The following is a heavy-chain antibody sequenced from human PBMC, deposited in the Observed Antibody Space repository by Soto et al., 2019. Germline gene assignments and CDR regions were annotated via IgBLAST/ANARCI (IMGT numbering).Heavy chain of an antibody. CDR2: IYYSGST. CDR1: GDSIRSYY. CDR3: ARAYGGFDNGLDV. D-gene: IGHD5-12*01. Sequence: SETLSLTCTVSGDSIRSYYWAWIRQPPGKGLELIGYIYYSGSTRYNPSLKSRVTISVDMSKNQFSLKLSSVIAADTAVYYCARAYGGFDNGLDVWGQGTAVTAP. V-gene: IGHV4-59*01. J-gene: IGHJ6*02.